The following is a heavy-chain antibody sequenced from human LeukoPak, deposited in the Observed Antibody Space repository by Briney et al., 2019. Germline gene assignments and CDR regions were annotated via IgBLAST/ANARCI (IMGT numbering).Heavy chain of an antibody. V-gene: IGHV3-33*01. D-gene: IGHD1-1*01. CDR3: ARALTTLTYEGY. J-gene: IGHJ4*02. Sequence: GGSLRLSCAASGFTFSDYAMHWVRQPPGKGLEWVSIIWYDGSRIYYGDSVKGRFTISRDNSKSTLFLQLNSLRAEDTAVYYCARALTTLTYEGYWGQGTLVTVSS. CDR2: IWYDGSRI. CDR1: GFTFSDYA.